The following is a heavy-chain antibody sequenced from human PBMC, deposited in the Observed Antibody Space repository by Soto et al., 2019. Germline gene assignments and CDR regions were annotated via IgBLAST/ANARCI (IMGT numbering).Heavy chain of an antibody. CDR1: GFTFSNAW. CDR3: TTDQTGTTFMYYYYGMDV. Sequence: EVQLVESGGGLVKPGGSLRLSCAASGFTFSNAWMSWVRQAPGKGLEWVGRIKSKTDGGTTDYAAPVKGRFTISRDDSKNTLYLQMNSLKNDDTAVYYCTTDQTGTTFMYYYYGMDVWGQGTTVTVSS. CDR2: IKSKTDGGTT. V-gene: IGHV3-15*01. D-gene: IGHD1-7*01. J-gene: IGHJ6*02.